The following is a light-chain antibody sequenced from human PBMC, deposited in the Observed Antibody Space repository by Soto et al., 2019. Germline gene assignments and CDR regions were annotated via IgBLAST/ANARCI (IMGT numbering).Light chain of an antibody. V-gene: IGKV1-8*01. Sequence: AIRMTQSPSSFSASTGDRVTITCRASQGISSYLAWYQQKPGKAPKLLIYAASTLQSGVPSRFSGSGSGTDFTLTISCLQSEDFATYYCQQYYSYPITFGLGTQVDI. J-gene: IGKJ3*01. CDR2: AAS. CDR3: QQYYSYPIT. CDR1: QGISSY.